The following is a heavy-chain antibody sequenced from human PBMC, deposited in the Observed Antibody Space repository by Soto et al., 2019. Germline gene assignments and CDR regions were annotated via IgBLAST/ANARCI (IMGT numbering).Heavy chain of an antibody. CDR1: GFTFSSYP. Sequence: GGSLRLSCAASGFTFSSYPMSSVRQAPGKGLEWVSAISGSGGSTYYADSVKGRFTISRDNSKNTLYLQMNSLRAEDTAVYYCAKELGTYYDSSGPVDYWGKGTLVTVAS. CDR3: AKELGTYYDSSGPVDY. J-gene: IGHJ4*02. CDR2: ISGSGGST. V-gene: IGHV3-23*01. D-gene: IGHD3-22*01.